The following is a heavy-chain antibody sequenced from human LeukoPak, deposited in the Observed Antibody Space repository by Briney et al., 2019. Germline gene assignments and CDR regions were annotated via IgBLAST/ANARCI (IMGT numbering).Heavy chain of an antibody. V-gene: IGHV4-39*07. J-gene: IGHJ3*02. D-gene: IGHD1-20*01. CDR3: ARAGITGTSDAFDI. CDR1: GGSISSSSYY. Sequence: SETLSLTCTVSGGSISSSSYYWGWIRQPPGKGLEWIGSIYYSGSTYYNPSLKSRVTISVDTSKNQFSLKLSSVTAADTAVYYCARAGITGTSDAFDIWGQGTMVTVSS. CDR2: IYYSGST.